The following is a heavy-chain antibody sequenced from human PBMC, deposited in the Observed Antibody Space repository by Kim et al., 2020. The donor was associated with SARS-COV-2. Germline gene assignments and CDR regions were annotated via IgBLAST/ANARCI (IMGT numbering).Heavy chain of an antibody. D-gene: IGHD1-26*01. CDR3: ARVASGSHYSHWFDP. CDR1: GGSISSYY. Sequence: WETLSLTCTVSGGSISSYYWSWIRQPPGKGLEWIGDINYSGSTNYNPALKSRVTISVDTTKNQFSLKLSSVTAADTAVYYCARVASGSHYSHWFDPWGQGTLVTVSS. V-gene: IGHV4-59*01. J-gene: IGHJ5*02. CDR2: INYSGST.